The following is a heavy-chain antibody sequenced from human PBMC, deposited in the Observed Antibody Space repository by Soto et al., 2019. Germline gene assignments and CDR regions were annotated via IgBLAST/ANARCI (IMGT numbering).Heavy chain of an antibody. CDR1: GFSFENYG. V-gene: IGHV3-33*06. D-gene: IGHD5-12*01. Sequence: QVQMVESGGGVVQPGRSLRLSCAASGFSFENYGMHWVRQAPGRGLEWVAIIWYDGRLQYYEAAVKGRFTISRDNSKNTLYLEMNSLRAEDTAVYYCANLWGDGYNLGQDYNGMDVWGQGTTVIVSS. CDR2: IWYDGRLQ. CDR3: ANLWGDGYNLGQDYNGMDV. J-gene: IGHJ6*02.